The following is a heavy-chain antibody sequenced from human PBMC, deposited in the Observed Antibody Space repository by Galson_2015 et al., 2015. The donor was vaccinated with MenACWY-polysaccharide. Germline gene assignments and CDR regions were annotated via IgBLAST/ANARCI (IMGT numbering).Heavy chain of an antibody. Sequence: SLRLSCAGSGFSFSSYGMSWVRQAPGKGLEWVSSISASHDSKYYADSVKGRFTISRDNSKKTLFLQMNSLRAEDTALYYCVNDVDMVLLGPPVGAFDSWGQGTMVIVSS. CDR3: VNDVDMVLLGPPVGAFDS. CDR1: GFSFSSYG. D-gene: IGHD2-8*01. J-gene: IGHJ3*01. V-gene: IGHV3-23*01. CDR2: ISASHDSK.